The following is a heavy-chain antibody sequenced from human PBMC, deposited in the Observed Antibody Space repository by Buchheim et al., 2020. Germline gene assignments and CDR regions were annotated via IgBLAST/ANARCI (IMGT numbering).Heavy chain of an antibody. CDR3: ARDQYSSTEAEYFQH. Sequence: EVQLVESGGGLVQPGGSLRLSCAASGFTFSSYWMSWVRQAPGKGLEWVANIKQDGSEKYYVDSVKGRFTISRDNAKNSLYPQMNSLRAEDTAVYYCARDQYSSTEAEYFQHWGQGTL. CDR1: GFTFSSYW. V-gene: IGHV3-7*01. D-gene: IGHD2/OR15-2a*01. J-gene: IGHJ1*01. CDR2: IKQDGSEK.